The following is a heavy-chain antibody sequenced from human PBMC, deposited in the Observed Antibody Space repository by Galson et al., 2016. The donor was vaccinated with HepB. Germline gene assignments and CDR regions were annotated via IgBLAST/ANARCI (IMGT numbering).Heavy chain of an antibody. CDR2: ISSTGGST. D-gene: IGHD3-10*01. CDR3: ACSQNWFGELLPFDY. CDR1: GFTFSSYA. Sequence: SLRLSCAASGFTFSSYAMSWVRQTPGKGLEWVSTISSTGGSTYYADSVKGRFTISRDNSKNALYLQMNSLGAADTAVSYCACSQNWFGELLPFDYWGQGTLVTVSS. V-gene: IGHV3-23*01. J-gene: IGHJ4*02.